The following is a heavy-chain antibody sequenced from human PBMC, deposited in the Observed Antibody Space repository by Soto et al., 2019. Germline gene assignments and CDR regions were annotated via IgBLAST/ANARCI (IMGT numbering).Heavy chain of an antibody. CDR1: GYTFTGHY. V-gene: IGHV1-2*02. D-gene: IGHD1-26*01. CDR2: IGPESGAT. J-gene: IGHJ4*02. CDR3: GRGRSGQIVIFY. Sequence: ASVKVSCKTSGYTFTGHYIHWVRQAPPQGPEWMGEIGPESGATRYAEKFRGRVTMTMDTSITTVYMELRNLSPDDTAVDYCGRGRSGQIVIFYWGQGTPVTVS.